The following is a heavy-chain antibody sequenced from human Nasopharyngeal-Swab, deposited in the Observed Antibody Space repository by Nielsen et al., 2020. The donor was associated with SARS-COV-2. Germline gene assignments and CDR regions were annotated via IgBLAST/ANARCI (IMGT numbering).Heavy chain of an antibody. V-gene: IGHV4-34*01. J-gene: IGHJ4*02. Sequence: SETLSLTCAVYVGSFSGYYWTWIRQPPGKGLEWIGSIYYSGSTYYNPSLKSRVTISVDTSKNQFSLKLSSVTAADTAVYYCARAGITMVRGAAFGYWGQGTLVTVSS. CDR3: ARAGITMVRGAAFGY. CDR1: VGSFSGYY. CDR2: IYYSGST. D-gene: IGHD3-10*01.